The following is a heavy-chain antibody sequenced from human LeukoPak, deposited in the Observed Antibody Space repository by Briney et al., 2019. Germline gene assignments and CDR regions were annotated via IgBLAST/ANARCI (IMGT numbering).Heavy chain of an antibody. J-gene: IGHJ3*02. Sequence: ASVKVSCKASGGTFSSYAISWVRQAPGQGLEWMGWISVYNGNTKYTQKFQGRATMTTDTSTSTAYMELRSLRSDDTAVYYCTRAAYCSSISCYAFDIWGQGTMVTVSS. CDR1: GGTFSSYA. CDR2: ISVYNGNT. V-gene: IGHV1-18*01. CDR3: TRAAYCSSISCYAFDI. D-gene: IGHD2-2*01.